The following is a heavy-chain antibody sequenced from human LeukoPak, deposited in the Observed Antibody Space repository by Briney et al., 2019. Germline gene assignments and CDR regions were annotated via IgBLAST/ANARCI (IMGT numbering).Heavy chain of an antibody. CDR2: ISGSGGST. V-gene: IGHV3-23*01. CDR3: AKTCSSTSCYFD. Sequence: GASLRLSCAASGFTFSSYAMSWVRQAPGKGPEWVSAISGSGGSTYYADSVKGRFTISRDNSKNTLYLQMNSLRAEDTAVYYCAKTCSSTSCYFDWGQGTLVTVSS. J-gene: IGHJ4*02. D-gene: IGHD2-2*01. CDR1: GFTFSSYA.